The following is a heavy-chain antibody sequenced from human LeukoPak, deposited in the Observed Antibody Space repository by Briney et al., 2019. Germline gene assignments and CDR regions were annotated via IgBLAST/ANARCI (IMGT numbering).Heavy chain of an antibody. Sequence: PSETLSLTCTVSGGSISSYYWSWIRQPPGKGLEWIGSIYYSGSTYYNPSLKSRVTISVDTSKNQFSLKLSSVTAADTAVYYCARVEYYDFWSGYYTARAFDYWGQGTLVTVSS. CDR2: IYYSGST. V-gene: IGHV4-59*12. D-gene: IGHD3-3*01. CDR1: GGSISSYY. J-gene: IGHJ4*02. CDR3: ARVEYYDFWSGYYTARAFDY.